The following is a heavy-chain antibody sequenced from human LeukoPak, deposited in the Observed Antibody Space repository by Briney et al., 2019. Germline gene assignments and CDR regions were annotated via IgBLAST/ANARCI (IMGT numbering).Heavy chain of an antibody. J-gene: IGHJ3*02. D-gene: IGHD5-24*01. CDR1: GGSISSYY. CDR2: IYYSGST. CDR3: ASTSNYAFNI. V-gene: IGHV4-59*08. Sequence: SETLSVTCTVSGGSISSYYWSWIRQPPGKGLEWIGYIYYSGSTNSNPSLKSRVTISVDTSKNQFSLKVRSVTAADTAVYYCASTSNYAFNIWGQGTMVTVSS.